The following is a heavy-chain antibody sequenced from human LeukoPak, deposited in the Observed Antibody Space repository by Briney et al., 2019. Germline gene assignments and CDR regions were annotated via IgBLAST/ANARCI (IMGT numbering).Heavy chain of an antibody. CDR2: ISYDGSNK. V-gene: IGHV3-30*18. CDR3: AKGPYKYCSGGSCYFDY. CDR1: GFTFSSYG. Sequence: GGSLRLSCAASGFTFSSYGMHWVRQAPGKGLEWVAVISYDGSNKYYADSVKGRFTISRDNSKNTLYLQMNSLRAEDTAVYYCAKGPYKYCSGGSCYFDYWGQGTLVTVSS. J-gene: IGHJ4*02. D-gene: IGHD2-15*01.